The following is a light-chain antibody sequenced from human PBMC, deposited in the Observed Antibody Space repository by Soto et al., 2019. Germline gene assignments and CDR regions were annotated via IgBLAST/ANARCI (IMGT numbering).Light chain of an antibody. Sequence: EIVLTQSPGTLSLSPGERATLCCRASQSVNGNYLTWYQQKPGQAPRLLIYSASRRATGIPDRFSGSGSGTDFTLTISRLEPEDFAVYYCQQYGSSFRYTFGQGTKLEIK. J-gene: IGKJ2*01. V-gene: IGKV3-20*01. CDR2: SAS. CDR3: QQYGSSFRYT. CDR1: QSVNGNY.